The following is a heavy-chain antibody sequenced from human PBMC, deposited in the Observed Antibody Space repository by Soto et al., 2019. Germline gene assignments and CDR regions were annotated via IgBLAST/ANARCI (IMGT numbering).Heavy chain of an antibody. CDR1: GFTFSSYW. CDR2: INSDGSST. Sequence: GGSLRLSCAASGFTFSSYWMHWVRQVPGKGLVWVSRINSDGSSTTYADSVRGRFTISRDNAKNMLYPQMNSLRVEDTALYYCARGPEGINWYTHPIDYWGQGTLVTV. CDR3: ARGPEGINWYTHPIDY. J-gene: IGHJ4*02. D-gene: IGHD6-13*01. V-gene: IGHV3-74*01.